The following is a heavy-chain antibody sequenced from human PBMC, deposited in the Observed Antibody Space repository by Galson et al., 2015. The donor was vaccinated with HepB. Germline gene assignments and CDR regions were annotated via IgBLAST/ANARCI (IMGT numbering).Heavy chain of an antibody. CDR1: GGTFSSYA. J-gene: IGHJ6*02. CDR2: IIPILGIA. V-gene: IGHV1-69*04. D-gene: IGHD5-18*01. CDR3: AREDTAMVPSGYYGMDV. Sequence: SVKVSCKASGGTFSSYAIGWVRQAPGQGLEWMGRIIPILGIANYAQKFQGRVTITADKSTSTAYMELSSLRSEDTAVYYCAREDTAMVPSGYYGMDVWGQGTTVTVSS.